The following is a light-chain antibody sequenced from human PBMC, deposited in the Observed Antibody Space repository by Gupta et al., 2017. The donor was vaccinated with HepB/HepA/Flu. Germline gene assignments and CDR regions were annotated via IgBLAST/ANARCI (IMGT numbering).Light chain of an antibody. CDR2: DTS. V-gene: IGKV3-11*01. CDR3: QQRRHWPPT. J-gene: IGKJ1*01. CDR1: QTVNNF. Sequence: EVVLTQSPATLSLSPGERATLSCRASQTVNNFLVWYQQRLGPPPRLLMYDTSNRAAGVPSRFSGSGSATDYTLTISSLEPEDFALYFCQQRRHWPPTFGQGTKVEV.